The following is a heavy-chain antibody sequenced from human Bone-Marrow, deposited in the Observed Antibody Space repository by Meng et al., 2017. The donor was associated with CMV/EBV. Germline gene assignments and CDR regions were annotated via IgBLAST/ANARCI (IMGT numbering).Heavy chain of an antibody. J-gene: IGHJ6*02. CDR2: ISYDGSNK. CDR3: ARDQGHCSSTSCPGGYYYYGMDV. CDR1: GFTFSSFA. Sequence: GESLKISCAAPGFTFSSFAMHWVRQAPGKGLEWVAVISYDGSNKYYADSVKGRFTISRDNSKNTLYLQMNSLRAEDTAVYYCARDQGHCSSTSCPGGYYYYGMDVWGQGTTVTVSS. V-gene: IGHV3-30*04. D-gene: IGHD2-2*01.